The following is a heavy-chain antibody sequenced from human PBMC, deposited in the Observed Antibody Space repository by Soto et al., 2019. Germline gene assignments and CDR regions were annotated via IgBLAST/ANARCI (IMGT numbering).Heavy chain of an antibody. D-gene: IGHD2-2*01. Sequence: QVQLQESGPGLVKPSQTLSLTCTVSGGSISSGGYYWSWIRQHPGKGLEWIGYIYYSGSTDYNPSLKSRVTISVDTSKNHFSLKLSSVTAADTAVYYCARGRTSSPTPGDYWGQGTLVTVSS. CDR2: IYYSGST. CDR3: ARGRTSSPTPGDY. V-gene: IGHV4-31*03. J-gene: IGHJ4*02. CDR1: GGSISSGGYY.